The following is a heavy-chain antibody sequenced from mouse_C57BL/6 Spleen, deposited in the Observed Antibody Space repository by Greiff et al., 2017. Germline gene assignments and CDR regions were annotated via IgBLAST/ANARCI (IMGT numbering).Heavy chain of an antibody. CDR2: ISDGGSYT. CDR3: ARGITTVVATTNWYFDV. J-gene: IGHJ1*03. CDR1: GFTFSSYA. Sequence: EVKLVESGGGLVKPGGSLKLSCAASGFTFSSYAMSWVRQTPEKRLEWVATISDGGSYTYYPDIVKGRFTISRDNAKNNLYLQMSHLKSEDTAMYYCARGITTVVATTNWYFDVWGTGTTVTVSS. V-gene: IGHV5-4*03. D-gene: IGHD1-1*01.